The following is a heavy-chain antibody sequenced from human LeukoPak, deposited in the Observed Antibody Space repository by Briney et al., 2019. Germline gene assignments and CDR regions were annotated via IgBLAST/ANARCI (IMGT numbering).Heavy chain of an antibody. J-gene: IGHJ4*02. CDR2: ISYDGSNK. D-gene: IGHD6-13*01. V-gene: IGHV3-30*04. CDR1: GFTFSSYA. CDR3: ARGQQVSDH. Sequence: GGSLRLSCAASGFTFSSYAMHWVRQAPGKGLEWVAVISYDGSNKYYADSVKGRFTISRDNAKNALYLQMSSLRVEDTAVYYCARGQQVSDHWGQGTLVTVSS.